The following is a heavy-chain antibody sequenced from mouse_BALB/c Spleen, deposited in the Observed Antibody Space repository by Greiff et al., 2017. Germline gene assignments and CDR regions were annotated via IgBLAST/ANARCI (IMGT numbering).Heavy chain of an antibody. CDR2: IDPANGNT. Sequence: VQLQQSGAELVQPGASVKLSCTASGFNIKDTYMYWVKQRPDQGLEWIGRIDPANGNTKYDPKFQGKATITADTTSNTAYLQLSSLTSEDTAVYYCARRGYDYGLYAMDYWGQGTSVTGSS. CDR1: GFNIKDTY. V-gene: IGHV14-3*02. J-gene: IGHJ4*01. D-gene: IGHD2-4*01. CDR3: ARRGYDYGLYAMDY.